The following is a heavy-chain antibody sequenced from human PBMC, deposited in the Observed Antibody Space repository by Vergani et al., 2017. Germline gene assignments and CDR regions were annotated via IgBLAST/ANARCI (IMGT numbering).Heavy chain of an antibody. V-gene: IGHV3-48*04. J-gene: IGHJ4*02. D-gene: IGHD5-12*01. CDR3: ARDVDLDDY. Sequence: EVQLVESGGGLVQPGGSLRLSCAASGFTFSSYSMNWVRQAPGKGLEWVSYISSSSSIIYYADSVKGRFTISRDNAKNSLYLQMNSLRAEDTAVYYCARDVDLDDYWGQGTLVTVSS. CDR1: GFTFSSYS. CDR2: ISSSSSII.